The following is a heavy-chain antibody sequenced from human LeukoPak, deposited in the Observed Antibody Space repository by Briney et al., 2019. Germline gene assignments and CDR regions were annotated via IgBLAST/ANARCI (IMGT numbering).Heavy chain of an antibody. Sequence: PSETLSLTCTVSSASITSSPYFWGWIRQSPGKGLEWIGSIYHSGSTYYNPSLKSRVTISVDTSKNQFSLKLSSVTAADTAVYYCARDPLQLDSQYNWFDPWGQGTLVTVSS. CDR1: SASITSSPYF. CDR2: IYHSGST. D-gene: IGHD6-13*01. V-gene: IGHV4-39*07. J-gene: IGHJ5*02. CDR3: ARDPLQLDSQYNWFDP.